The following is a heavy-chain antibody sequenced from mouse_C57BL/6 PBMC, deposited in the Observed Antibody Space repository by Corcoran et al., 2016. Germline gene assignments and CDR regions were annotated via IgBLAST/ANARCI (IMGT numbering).Heavy chain of an antibody. D-gene: IGHD1-1*01. Sequence: QIQLVQSGPELKKPGETVKISCKASGYTFTTYGMSWVKQAPGKGLKWMGWINTYSGVPTYADDFKGRFAFSLETSASTAYLQINTLKNEDTATYFCARSPPFSYYGSSYNFDYWGQGTTLTVSS. CDR2: INTYSGVP. J-gene: IGHJ2*01. CDR1: GYTFTTYG. CDR3: ARSPPFSYYGSSYNFDY. V-gene: IGHV9-3*01.